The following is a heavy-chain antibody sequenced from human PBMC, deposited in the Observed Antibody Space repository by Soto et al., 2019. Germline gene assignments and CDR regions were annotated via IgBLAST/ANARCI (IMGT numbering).Heavy chain of an antibody. CDR3: ARIRDVKRSVDY. J-gene: IGHJ4*02. D-gene: IGHD3-3*01. V-gene: IGHV4-30-4*01. CDR2: IYYSGST. Sequence: PSETLSLTCTVSGGSISSGDYYWSWIRQPPGKGLEWIGYIYYSGSTYYNPSLKSRVTISVDTSKNQFSLKLSSVTAADTAVYYCARIRDVKRSVDYWGQGTLVTVSS. CDR1: GGSISSGDYY.